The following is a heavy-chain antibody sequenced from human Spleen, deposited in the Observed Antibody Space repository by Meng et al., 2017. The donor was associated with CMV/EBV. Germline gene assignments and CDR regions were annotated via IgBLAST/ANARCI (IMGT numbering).Heavy chain of an antibody. Sequence: SETLSLTCTVSGGSVSSGSYYWSWIRQPPGKGLEWIGYIYYSGSTNYNPSLMSRVTMSIDTSKNQFSLRLNSMTAADTAVYYCARLDYDFWTGYGDYWGQGRLVTVSS. CDR1: GGSVSSGSYY. CDR3: ARLDYDFWTGYGDY. V-gene: IGHV4-61*01. CDR2: IYYSGST. J-gene: IGHJ4*02. D-gene: IGHD3-3*01.